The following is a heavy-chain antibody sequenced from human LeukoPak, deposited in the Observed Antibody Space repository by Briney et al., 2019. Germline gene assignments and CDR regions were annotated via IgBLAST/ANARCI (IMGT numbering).Heavy chain of an antibody. Sequence: PSETLSLTCTVSGGSISSYYWSWIRQPPGKGLEWIGYIYYSGSTNYNPSLKSRVTISVDASKNQFSLKLSSVTAADTAVYYCARGKRADYWGQGTLVTVSS. D-gene: IGHD1-1*01. V-gene: IGHV4-59*01. CDR1: GGSISSYY. CDR3: ARGKRADY. CDR2: IYYSGST. J-gene: IGHJ4*02.